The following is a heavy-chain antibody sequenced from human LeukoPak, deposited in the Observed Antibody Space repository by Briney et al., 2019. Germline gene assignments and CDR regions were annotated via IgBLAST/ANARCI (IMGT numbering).Heavy chain of an antibody. D-gene: IGHD2-15*01. CDR3: ARLVVVAATQQNWFDP. J-gene: IGHJ5*02. CDR2: IYPGDSDT. CDR1: GYSFTNYW. V-gene: IGHV5-51*01. Sequence: GESLKISCKGSGYSFTNYWIGWVRQMPGKGLEWMGIIYPGDSDTRYSPSFQGQVTISADKSISTAYLQWSSLKASDTAMYYCARLVVVAATQQNWFDPWGQGTLVTVSS.